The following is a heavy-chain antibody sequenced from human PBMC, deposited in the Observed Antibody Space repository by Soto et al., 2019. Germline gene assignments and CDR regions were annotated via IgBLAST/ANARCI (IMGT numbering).Heavy chain of an antibody. D-gene: IGHD7-27*01. CDR2: IYSSGNT. Sequence: SETLSLTCTVSGASVSSGDYYWTWIRHPPGKDLEWIGYIYSSGNTNYNPSLRSRVTMSKDTSKNQFSLKLNSVTAADTAVYYCARRVTGGGERFDPWGLGTLVT. J-gene: IGHJ5*02. CDR3: ARRVTGGGERFDP. CDR1: GASVSSGDYY. V-gene: IGHV4-30-4*01.